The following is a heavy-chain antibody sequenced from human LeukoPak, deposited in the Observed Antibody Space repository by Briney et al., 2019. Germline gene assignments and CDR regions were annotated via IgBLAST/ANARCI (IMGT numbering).Heavy chain of an antibody. Sequence: SETLSLTCTVSGGSISSYYWSWIRQPAGKGLEWIGRIYTSGSTNYNPSLKSRVTMSVDTSKNQFSLKLSSVTAADTAVYFCARDWGVGGRPGYMDVWGKGTTVTVSS. CDR1: GGSISSYY. CDR2: IYTSGST. D-gene: IGHD6-6*01. V-gene: IGHV4-4*07. CDR3: ARDWGVGGRPGYMDV. J-gene: IGHJ6*03.